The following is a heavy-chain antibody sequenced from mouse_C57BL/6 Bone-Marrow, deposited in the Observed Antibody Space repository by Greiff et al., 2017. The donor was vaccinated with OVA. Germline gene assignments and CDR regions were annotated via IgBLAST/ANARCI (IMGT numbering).Heavy chain of an antibody. D-gene: IGHD1-1*01. J-gene: IGHJ2*01. CDR3: ARPHSYGVDY. V-gene: IGHV1-9*01. CDR1: GYTFTGYW. Sequence: QVQLQQSGAELMKPGASVKLSCKATGYTFTGYWIEWVKQRPGHGLEWIGEILPGSGSTNYNEKFKGKATLTADTSSNTAYMQLSSLTTEDSAILYYARPHSYGVDYGGQGTTLTVSS. CDR2: ILPGSGST.